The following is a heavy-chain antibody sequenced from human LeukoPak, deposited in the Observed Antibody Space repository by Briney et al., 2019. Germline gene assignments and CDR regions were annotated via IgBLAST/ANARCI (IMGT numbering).Heavy chain of an antibody. D-gene: IGHD3-3*01. CDR2: IIPIFGTA. Sequence: GASVKVSCKASGGTFSSYAISWVRQAPGQGLEWMGGIIPIFGTANYAQKFQGRVTITTDESTSTAYMELSSLRSEDTAVYYSAKTDFWSGPAPYYFDYWGQGTLVTVSS. CDR3: AKTDFWSGPAPYYFDY. V-gene: IGHV1-69*05. CDR1: GGTFSSYA. J-gene: IGHJ4*02.